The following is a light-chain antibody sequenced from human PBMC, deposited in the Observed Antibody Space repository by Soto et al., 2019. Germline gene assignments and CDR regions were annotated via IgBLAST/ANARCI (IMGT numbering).Light chain of an antibody. V-gene: IGLV2-14*01. CDR2: DVS. CDR1: SSDVGGYNY. CDR3: SSYTSSSVV. Sequence: QSALTQPASVSGSPGQSITISCTGTSSDVGGYNYVSWYQQHPGKAPKLMIYDVSNRPSGVSNRFSGSKSGNTASLTISGLXAEDEADYYCSSYTSSSVVFGGGTKLTVL. J-gene: IGLJ2*01.